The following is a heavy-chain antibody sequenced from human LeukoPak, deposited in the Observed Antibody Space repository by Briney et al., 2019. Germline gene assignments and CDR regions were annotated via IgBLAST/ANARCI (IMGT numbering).Heavy chain of an antibody. V-gene: IGHV3-66*01. CDR2: IYSGGGT. D-gene: IGHD3-22*01. CDR1: GFTVSSNY. CDR3: ARDPSSGRNY. Sequence: GGSLRLSCATSGFTVSSNYMTWVRQAPGKGLEWVSVIYSGGGTRYADSVKGRFTISRDNSKNTLYLQMNSLRAEDTAVYYCARDPSSGRNYWGQGTLVTVSS. J-gene: IGHJ4*02.